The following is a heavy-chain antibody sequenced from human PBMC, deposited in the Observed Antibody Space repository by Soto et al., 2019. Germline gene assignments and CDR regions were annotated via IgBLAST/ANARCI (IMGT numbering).Heavy chain of an antibody. CDR1: GGSISSSSYY. CDR2: IFYSGST. Sequence: QLQLQESGPGLVKPSETLSLTCTVSGGSISSSSYYYGWTRQPPGKGLEWIGSIFYSGSTKYNPSLKSRVTISLDTSKNQFSLRLSSVSAADTAVYYCATGADIALMVYSNSFDYWGQGTLVTVSS. V-gene: IGHV4-39*01. CDR3: ATGADIALMVYSNSFDY. J-gene: IGHJ4*02. D-gene: IGHD2-8*01.